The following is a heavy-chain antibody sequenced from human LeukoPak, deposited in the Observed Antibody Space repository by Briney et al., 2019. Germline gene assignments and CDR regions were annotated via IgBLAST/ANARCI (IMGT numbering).Heavy chain of an antibody. CDR3: ARESADIAVADTEFDY. Sequence: ASVKVSCKAPGYTFTDYYVHWVRQAPGQGLEWMGWINPNSGDTKYAQKSQDRVTMTTDTSISTGYMELSSLRSDDTAVYYCARESADIAVADTEFDYWGQGTLVTVSS. V-gene: IGHV1-2*02. J-gene: IGHJ4*02. CDR1: GYTFTDYY. CDR2: INPNSGDT. D-gene: IGHD6-19*01.